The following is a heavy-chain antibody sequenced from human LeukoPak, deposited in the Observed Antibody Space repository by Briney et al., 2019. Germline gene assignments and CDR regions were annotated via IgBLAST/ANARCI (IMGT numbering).Heavy chain of an antibody. J-gene: IGHJ4*02. Sequence: PGGSLRLSCAASGFTFSSYAMHWVRQAPGKGLEWVAVISYDGSNKYYADSVKGRITISRDNSKNTLYLQMNSLRAEDTAVYYCARGLLGATTSYFDYWGQGTLVTVSS. D-gene: IGHD1-26*01. V-gene: IGHV3-30-3*01. CDR3: ARGLLGATTSYFDY. CDR1: GFTFSSYA. CDR2: ISYDGSNK.